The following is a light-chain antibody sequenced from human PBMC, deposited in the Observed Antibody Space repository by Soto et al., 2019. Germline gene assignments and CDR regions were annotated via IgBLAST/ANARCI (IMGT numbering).Light chain of an antibody. Sequence: LSQSAVTVSLSTRERATLSCRPSQSVSSSYLSLYQQKPRQAPRLLIYGASRRATSISDRFRGSGSGADFTLTISRLEPEDFAVYCSKHYGFSLNSFGERPKL. CDR3: KHYGFSLNS. V-gene: IGKV3-20*01. J-gene: IGKJ2*03. CDR2: GAS. CDR1: QSVSSSY.